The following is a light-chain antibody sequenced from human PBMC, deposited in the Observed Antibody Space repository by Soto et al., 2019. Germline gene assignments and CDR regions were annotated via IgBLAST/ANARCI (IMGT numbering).Light chain of an antibody. CDR1: QSVSSN. V-gene: IGKV3-15*01. Sequence: EIVMTQSPATLSVSPGERATLSCRASQSVSSNLGWYQQKPGQAPRLLIYGASTRATGIPARFSGSGSGTGFTLTITTLQSEDFAVYYCQQYNNWPYTFGQGTKLDIK. CDR3: QQYNNWPYT. J-gene: IGKJ2*01. CDR2: GAS.